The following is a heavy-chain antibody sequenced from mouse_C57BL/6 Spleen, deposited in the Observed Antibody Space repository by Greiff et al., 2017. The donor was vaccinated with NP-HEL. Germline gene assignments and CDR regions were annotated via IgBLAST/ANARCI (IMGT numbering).Heavy chain of an antibody. CDR3: ARSEDGSSYYFDY. D-gene: IGHD1-1*01. CDR2: IYPGDGDT. V-gene: IGHV1-82*01. J-gene: IGHJ2*01. Sequence: VQLQQSGPELVKPGASVKISCKASGYAFSSSWMNWVKQRPGEGLEWMGRIYPGDGDTNCNGKFKGKATLTADKSSSTAYMQLSSLTSEDSAVYFCARSEDGSSYYFDYWGQGTTLTVSS. CDR1: GYAFSSSW.